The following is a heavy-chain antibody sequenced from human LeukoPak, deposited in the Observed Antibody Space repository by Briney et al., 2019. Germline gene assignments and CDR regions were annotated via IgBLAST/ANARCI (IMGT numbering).Heavy chain of an antibody. D-gene: IGHD6-13*01. Sequence: SSETLSLTCAVYGGSFSGYYWSWIRQPPGKGLEWIGEINHSGSTNYNPSLKSRVTISVDKSKNQFSLKLSSVTAADTAVYYCASRTIIAAAGERITYFDYWGQGTLVTVSS. J-gene: IGHJ4*02. V-gene: IGHV4-34*01. CDR3: ASRTIIAAAGERITYFDY. CDR1: GGSFSGYY. CDR2: INHSGST.